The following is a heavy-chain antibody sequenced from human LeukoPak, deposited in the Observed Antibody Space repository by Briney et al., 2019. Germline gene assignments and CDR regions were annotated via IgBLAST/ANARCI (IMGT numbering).Heavy chain of an antibody. CDR2: INHSGST. CDR3: ARGVILDL. V-gene: IGHV4-34*01. Sequence: SETLSLTCAVYGGSFSGYYWSWIRQPPGKGLEWIGEINHSGSTNYNPPLKSRVTISVDTSKNQFSLKLSSVTAADTAVYYCARGVILDLWGRGTLVTVSS. CDR1: GGSFSGYY. J-gene: IGHJ2*01.